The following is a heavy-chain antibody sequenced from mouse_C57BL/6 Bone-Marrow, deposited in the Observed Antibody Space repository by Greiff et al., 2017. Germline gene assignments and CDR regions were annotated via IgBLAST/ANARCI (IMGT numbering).Heavy chain of an antibody. CDR1: GFNIKDVY. CDR2: IDPENGDT. D-gene: IGHD2-1*01. CDR3: TSIYYGKGY. J-gene: IGHJ2*01. V-gene: IGHV14-4*01. Sequence: VQLQQSGAELVRPGASVKLSCTASGFNIKDVYIHWVKQRPEQGLEWIGWIDPENGDTEYASKFQGKATITADTYSNTANMQLSSLTAEDTAVYDCTSIYYGKGYWGQGTTLTVSS.